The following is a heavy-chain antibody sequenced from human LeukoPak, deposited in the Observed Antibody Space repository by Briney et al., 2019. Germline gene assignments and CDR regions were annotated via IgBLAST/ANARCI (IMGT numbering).Heavy chain of an antibody. V-gene: IGHV4-61*02. CDR3: ARVIMSSVYYYYMDV. CDR1: GGSISSGSYY. D-gene: IGHD2-21*01. J-gene: IGHJ6*03. CDR2: IYTSGST. Sequence: SETLSLTCTVSGGSISSGSYYWSWIRQPAGKGLEWIGRIYTSGSTNYNPSLKSRVTISVDMSKNQFSLKLSSVTAADTAVYYCARVIMSSVYYYYMDVWGKGTTVTVSS.